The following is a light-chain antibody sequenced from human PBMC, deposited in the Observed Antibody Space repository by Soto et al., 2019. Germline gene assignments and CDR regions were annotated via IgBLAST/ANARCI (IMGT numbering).Light chain of an antibody. CDR2: AAS. V-gene: IGKV1-8*01. CDR3: QQYYSYPRVT. J-gene: IGKJ3*01. CDR1: QGISSY. Sequence: AIRMTQSPSSLSASTGDRVTITCRASQGISSYLAWYQQKPGKAPKLLIYAASTLQSGVPSRFSGSGSGTDFTLPISCLQSEDFATYYCQQYYSYPRVTFGPGTKVDIK.